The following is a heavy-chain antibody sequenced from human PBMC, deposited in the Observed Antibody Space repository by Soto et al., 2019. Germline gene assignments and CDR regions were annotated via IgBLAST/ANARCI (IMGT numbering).Heavy chain of an antibody. CDR1: GYSFTSYW. Sequence: PGESLKISCKGSGYSFTSYWIGWVRQMPGKGLEWMGIIYPGGSDTRYSPSFQGQVTISADKSISTAYLQWSSLKASDTAMYYCARQGKDGMYYDILTCYSNGGDFDYWGQGTLVTVSS. D-gene: IGHD3-9*01. CDR3: ARQGKDGMYYDILTCYSNGGDFDY. V-gene: IGHV5-51*01. CDR2: IYPGGSDT. J-gene: IGHJ4*02.